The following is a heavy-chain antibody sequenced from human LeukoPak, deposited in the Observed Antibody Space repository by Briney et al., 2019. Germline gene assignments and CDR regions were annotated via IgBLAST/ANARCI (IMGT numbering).Heavy chain of an antibody. CDR3: ARHGHYDFWSGYYRPGWFLRFMDV. CDR1: GGSISSSSYY. CDR2: IYYSGST. J-gene: IGHJ6*02. Sequence: SETLSLTCTVSGGSISSSSYYWGWIRQPPGKGLEWIGSIYYSGSTYYNPSLKSRVTISVDTSKNQFSLKLSSVTAADTAVYYCARHGHYDFWSGYYRPGWFLRFMDVWGQGTTVTVSS. V-gene: IGHV4-39*01. D-gene: IGHD3-3*01.